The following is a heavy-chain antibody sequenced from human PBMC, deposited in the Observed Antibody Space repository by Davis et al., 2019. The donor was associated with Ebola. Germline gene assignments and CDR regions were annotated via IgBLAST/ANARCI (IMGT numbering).Heavy chain of an antibody. CDR3: ARERKSGIQLWLHY. D-gene: IGHD5-18*01. CDR1: GFTFSDYY. Sequence: GESLKISCAASGFTFSDYYMSWVRQAPGKGLEWVSVIYSGGSTYYADSVKGRFTISRDNSKNTLYLQMNSLRAEDTAVYYCARERKSGIQLWLHYWGQGTLVTVSS. CDR2: IYSGGST. J-gene: IGHJ4*02. V-gene: IGHV3-66*01.